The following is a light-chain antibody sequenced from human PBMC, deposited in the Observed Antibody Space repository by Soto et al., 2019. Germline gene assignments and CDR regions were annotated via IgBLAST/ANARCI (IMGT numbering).Light chain of an antibody. CDR3: QRYNSYWT. V-gene: IGKV1-5*03. CDR1: QSISSW. J-gene: IGKJ1*01. Sequence: IQMTHSPSSLSAAVGDRVSLTCRASQSISSWLAWYQQKPGKAPKLLIYKASSVESGVPSRFSGSGSGTEFTLTISSLQPDDFATYYCQRYNSYWTFGQGTKVDIK. CDR2: KAS.